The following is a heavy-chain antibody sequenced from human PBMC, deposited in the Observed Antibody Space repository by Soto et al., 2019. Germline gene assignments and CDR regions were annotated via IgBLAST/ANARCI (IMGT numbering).Heavy chain of an antibody. Sequence: QVHLVQSGTEVKKPGSSVKVSCKASGGTFSSSGFSWVRQAPGQGLEWMGMIVPSFETTNYAQKFQARVTLPEDEVTSTDYMELRSLRSEDTAVYYCARWPQPRYTADPYAVDVWGQGTRVIVSS. CDR3: ARWPQPRYTADPYAVDV. CDR1: GGTFSSSG. V-gene: IGHV1-69*18. J-gene: IGHJ6*02. CDR2: IVPSFETT. D-gene: IGHD3-16*02.